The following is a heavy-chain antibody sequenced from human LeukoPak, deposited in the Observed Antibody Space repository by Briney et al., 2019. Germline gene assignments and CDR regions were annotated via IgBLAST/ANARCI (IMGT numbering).Heavy chain of an antibody. V-gene: IGHV4-39*01. J-gene: IGHJ5*02. D-gene: IGHD2-2*01. Sequence: SETLSLTCTVSAGSISSSSYYWGWIRQPPGKGLEWIGIIYYSGSTYYHPSLKSRLTISVDTSKNQSSLKLSSVTATDTAVYYCARRGYCSSTSCYEYWFDPWGQGTLVTVSS. CDR1: AGSISSSSYY. CDR2: IYYSGST. CDR3: ARRGYCSSTSCYEYWFDP.